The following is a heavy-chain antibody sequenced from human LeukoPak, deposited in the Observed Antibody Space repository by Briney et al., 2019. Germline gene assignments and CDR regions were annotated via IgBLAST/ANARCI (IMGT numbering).Heavy chain of an antibody. Sequence: QAGGSLRLSCAASGFTVGSNYMSWVRQAPGKGLEWVSVIYSGGSTYYADSVKGRFTISRDNSKNTLYLQMNSLRAEDTAVYYCARGVNYYDSSGYYYPAPFDYWGQGTLVTVSS. J-gene: IGHJ4*02. CDR2: IYSGGST. CDR3: ARGVNYYDSSGYYYPAPFDY. CDR1: GFTVGSNY. V-gene: IGHV3-53*01. D-gene: IGHD3-22*01.